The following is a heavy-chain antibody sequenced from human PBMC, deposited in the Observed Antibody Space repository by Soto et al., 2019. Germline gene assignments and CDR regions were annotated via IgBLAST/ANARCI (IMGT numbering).Heavy chain of an antibody. V-gene: IGHV4-59*12. CDR1: GGSISSYY. CDR2: IYYSGST. CDR3: ARARQYYDCELDP. D-gene: IGHD3-16*01. J-gene: IGHJ5*02. Sequence: SETLSLTCTVSGGSISSYYLSWTRQPPGKGLEWIGYIYYSGSTNYNPSLKSRVTISVDTSKNQFSLKLTSVTAADTAIYYCARARQYYDCELDPWGQGTLVTVSS.